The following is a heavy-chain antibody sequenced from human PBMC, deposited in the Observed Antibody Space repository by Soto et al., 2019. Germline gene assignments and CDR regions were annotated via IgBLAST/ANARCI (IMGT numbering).Heavy chain of an antibody. V-gene: IGHV4-39*01. CDR1: GESISSRSYY. CDR3: ARQRTTVVTQAYFDH. Sequence: SETLSLTCIVSGESISSRSYYWGCIRQPPGKGLEWIGSIYYSGRTYYNPSFKSRVTISIDTSKNQFSLKLSSVTATDTAVYYCARQRTTVVTQAYFDHWGQGALVTVSS. CDR2: IYYSGRT. D-gene: IGHD2-21*02. J-gene: IGHJ4*02.